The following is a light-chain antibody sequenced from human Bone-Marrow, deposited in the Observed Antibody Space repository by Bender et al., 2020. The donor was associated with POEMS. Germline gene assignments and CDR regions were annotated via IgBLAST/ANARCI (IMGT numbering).Light chain of an antibody. CDR2: DDD. CDR1: NIGRKS. Sequence: SYVLTQPPSVSVAPGQTATITCEGNNIGRKSVHWYQQRPGQAPVVVVYDDDERPSGISERFSGSNSGNTATLTISRVEAGDEADYYCQVWDTSDDQFYVFGIGTTVTVL. J-gene: IGLJ1*01. V-gene: IGLV3-21*02. CDR3: QVWDTSDDQFYV.